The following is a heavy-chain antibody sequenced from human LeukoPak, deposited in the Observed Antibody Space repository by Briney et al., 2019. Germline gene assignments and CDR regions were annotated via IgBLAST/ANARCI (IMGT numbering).Heavy chain of an antibody. CDR1: GGSISSGDYY. Sequence: SETLSLTCTVSGGSISSGDYYWRWIRQPPGKGLEWIGYIYYSGSTYYNPSLKSRVTISVDTSKNQFSLKLSSVTAADTAVYYCARDKDSLFDYWGQGTLVTVSS. CDR2: IYYSGST. CDR3: ARDKDSLFDY. V-gene: IGHV4-30-4*01. J-gene: IGHJ4*02.